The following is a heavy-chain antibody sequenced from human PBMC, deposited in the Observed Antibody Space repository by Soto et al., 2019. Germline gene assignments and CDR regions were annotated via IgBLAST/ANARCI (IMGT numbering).Heavy chain of an antibody. CDR2: ISYDGSNK. V-gene: IGHV3-30*18. Sequence: VVSLRLSSAVSGGTCGGYGVRWVRQAPGKGLEWVAVISYDGSNKYYAASVKGRFTIYRDNSKNTLYLHMNSLRAEDTAVSCCAQSPGGYYSFDIWGQATMVTVSS. J-gene: IGHJ3*02. CDR1: GGTCGGYG. D-gene: IGHD3-3*01. CDR3: AQSPGGYYSFDI.